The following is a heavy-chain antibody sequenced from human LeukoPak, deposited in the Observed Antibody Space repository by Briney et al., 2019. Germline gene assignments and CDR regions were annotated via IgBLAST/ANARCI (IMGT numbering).Heavy chain of an antibody. CDR3: ATYPLEWFHPRGACFDY. J-gene: IGHJ4*02. D-gene: IGHD3-3*01. CDR2: ISSSSSTI. Sequence: GGSLRLSCAASGFTFSDYHMSWIRQAPGKGLEWVSYISSSSSTIYYADSVKGRFTISRDSAKNSLYLQMSSLRADDTAVYYCATYPLEWFHPRGACFDYWGQGTLVTVSS. CDR1: GFTFSDYH. V-gene: IGHV3-11*01.